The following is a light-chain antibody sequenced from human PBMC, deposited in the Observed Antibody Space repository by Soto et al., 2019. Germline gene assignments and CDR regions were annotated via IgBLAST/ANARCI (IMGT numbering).Light chain of an antibody. J-gene: IGKJ3*01. CDR3: QKCNSPPPFT. CDR2: AAT. Sequence: IQMTQSPSSLSASVADTVTITCRASQGIGNYLAWYQQKPGRVPKLLIHAATTLQSGVPSRFSGSGTGTDFTLTISSLQPEDAAIYFCQKCNSPPPFTFGPGTKVDIK. CDR1: QGIGNY. V-gene: IGKV1-27*01.